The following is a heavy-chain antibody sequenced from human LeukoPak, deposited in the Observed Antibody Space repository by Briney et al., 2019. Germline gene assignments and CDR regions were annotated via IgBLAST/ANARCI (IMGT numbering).Heavy chain of an antibody. J-gene: IGHJ4*02. CDR3: SRDQGSGWYDY. CDR2: IIPIFGTA. CDR1: GGTFSSYA. V-gene: IGHV1-69*05. D-gene: IGHD6-19*01. Sequence: SVKVSCKASGGTFSSYAISWVRQAPGQGLEWMGGIIPIFGTANYAQKFQGRVTITTDESPRTAYMELSSLRSEDTAVYYCSRDQGSGWYDYWGQGTLVTVSS.